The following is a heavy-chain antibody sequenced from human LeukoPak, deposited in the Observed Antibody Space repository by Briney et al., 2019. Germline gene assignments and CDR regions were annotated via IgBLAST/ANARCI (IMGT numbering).Heavy chain of an antibody. J-gene: IGHJ6*03. CDR1: GGSMTNYY. Sequence: SETPSLTCTVSGGSMTNYYWSWIRQPAGKGLEWIGRIYSSGSTNFKSSLKSRVSMSVDTSTNQFSLNISSVSAADSAVYYCARDAGKRNRNSWYKVYYYYYMDVWGKGTTVTVSS. V-gene: IGHV4-4*07. CDR2: IYSSGST. CDR3: ARDAGKRNRNSWYKVYYYYYMDV. D-gene: IGHD6-13*01.